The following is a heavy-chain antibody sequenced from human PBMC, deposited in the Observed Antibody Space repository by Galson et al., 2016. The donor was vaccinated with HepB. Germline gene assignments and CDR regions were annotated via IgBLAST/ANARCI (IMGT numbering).Heavy chain of an antibody. J-gene: IGHJ4*02. Sequence: SLRLSCAASGFSLRNHWMSWVRQAPGKGLAWVANINQDGSVEKYVDSVKGRFTIFKDNAKNSLYLQFNSLSAEDTAMFYCARIAADGSTFNYWGQGTLVTVSS. CDR3: ARIAADGSTFNY. D-gene: IGHD6-13*01. CDR1: GFSLRNHW. V-gene: IGHV3-7*03. CDR2: INQDGSVE.